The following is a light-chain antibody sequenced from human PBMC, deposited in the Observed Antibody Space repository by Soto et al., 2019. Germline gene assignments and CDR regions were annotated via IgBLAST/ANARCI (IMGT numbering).Light chain of an antibody. CDR3: HSRA. CDR2: TTS. V-gene: IGKV1-39*01. CDR1: QSINSH. J-gene: IGKJ5*01. Sequence: DIQMTQAGSALSASVGDRVTITCRASQSINSHLNWYQQKPGKPPKLLIHTTSSLQSGVPSRFSGSGSETEFTLTISRLQPDDFATYFCHSRAFGQGTRLEIK.